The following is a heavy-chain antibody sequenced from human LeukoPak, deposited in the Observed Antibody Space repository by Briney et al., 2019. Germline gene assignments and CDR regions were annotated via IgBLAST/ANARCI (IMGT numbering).Heavy chain of an antibody. D-gene: IGHD3-10*01. V-gene: IGHV3-23*01. Sequence: GGSLRLSCAASGFTFSSYAMSWVRQAPGKGLEWVSAISGSGGSTYYADSVKGRFTISRDNSKNTLYLQMNSLRAEDMAVYYCAKGLGLWFGELEVIGLYVAFDIWGQGTMVTVSS. CDR2: ISGSGGST. CDR1: GFTFSSYA. J-gene: IGHJ3*02. CDR3: AKGLGLWFGELEVIGLYVAFDI.